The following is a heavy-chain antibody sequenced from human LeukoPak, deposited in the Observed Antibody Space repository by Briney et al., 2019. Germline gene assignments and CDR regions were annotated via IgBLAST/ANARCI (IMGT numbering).Heavy chain of an antibody. V-gene: IGHV4-34*01. J-gene: IGHJ4*02. CDR3: ARGYVMYYDFWSGQHHTLDY. CDR2: INHSGST. D-gene: IGHD3-3*01. Sequence: PSETLSLTCAVYGGSFSGYYWSWIRQPPGKGLEWIGEINHSGSTNYNPPLKSRVTISVATSKNHFSLTLSSVTAADTAVYYCARGYVMYYDFWSGQHHTLDYWGQGTLVTVSS. CDR1: GGSFSGYY.